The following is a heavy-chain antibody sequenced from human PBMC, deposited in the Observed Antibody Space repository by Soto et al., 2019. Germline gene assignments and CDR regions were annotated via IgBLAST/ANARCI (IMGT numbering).Heavy chain of an antibody. D-gene: IGHD3-9*01. CDR1: GDSVSSNSAA. Sequence: SQTLSLTCAISGDSVSSNSAAWNWIRQSPSRGLEWLGRTYYRSKWYNDYAVSVKSRITINPDTSKNQFSLQLNSVTPEDTAVYYCARDRECFVFLTRHPPNSTDIPTQRSSDL. CDR3: ARDRECFVFLTRHPPNSTDIPTQRSSDL. CDR2: TYYRSKWYN. V-gene: IGHV6-1*01. J-gene: IGHJ2*01.